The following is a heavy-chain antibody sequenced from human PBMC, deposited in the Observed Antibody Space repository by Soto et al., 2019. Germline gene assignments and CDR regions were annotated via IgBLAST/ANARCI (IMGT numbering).Heavy chain of an antibody. CDR2: IMPIFAAP. CDR1: GGTISTTV. D-gene: IGHD2-15*01. V-gene: IGHV1-69*06. CDR3: ATGARYCSGGSCYPDA. J-gene: IGHJ5*02. Sequence: QVQLMQSGAEVKKPGSSVKVSCKASGGTISTTVISWVRQAPGQGLEWMGEIMPIFAAPNNAQKFQGRLTITAETSTTTVSMELSSRTSEDSAVYFCATGARYCSGGSCYPDAWGQGTLVIISS.